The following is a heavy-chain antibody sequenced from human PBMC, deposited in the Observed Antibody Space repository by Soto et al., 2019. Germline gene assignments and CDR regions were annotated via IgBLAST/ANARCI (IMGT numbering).Heavy chain of an antibody. Sequence: GGSLRLSCAASGFTFSSYAMSWVRQAPGKGLEWVSAISGSGGSTYYADSVKGRFTISRDNSKNTLYLQMNSLRAEDTAVYYCARGEGRYSSRECDFDYWGQGTLVTVSS. CDR2: ISGSGGST. D-gene: IGHD6-19*01. CDR3: ARGEGRYSSRECDFDY. J-gene: IGHJ4*02. V-gene: IGHV3-23*01. CDR1: GFTFSSYA.